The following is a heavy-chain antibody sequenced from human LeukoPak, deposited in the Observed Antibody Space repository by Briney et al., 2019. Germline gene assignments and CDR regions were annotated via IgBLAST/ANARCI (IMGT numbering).Heavy chain of an antibody. J-gene: IGHJ4*02. CDR1: DGSISSSSYY. V-gene: IGHV4-39*02. CDR3: ARDKVSTYYFDY. Sequence: SETLSLTCTVSDGSISSSSYYWGWIRQPPGKGLEWIGIIHYSGSTDYNPSLKSRVTIFADTSKNQFSLKLSSVTAADTAVYYCARDKVSTYYFDYWGQGTLVTVSS. CDR2: IHYSGST. D-gene: IGHD2/OR15-2a*01.